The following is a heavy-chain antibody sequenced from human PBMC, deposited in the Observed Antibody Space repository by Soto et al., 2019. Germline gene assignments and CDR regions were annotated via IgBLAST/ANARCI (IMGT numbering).Heavy chain of an antibody. J-gene: IGHJ4*02. Sequence: GVLRLSCSASGFTFPDHAVSWFRQAPGKGPEWVALISGTTYGGTAEYAASVRGRFIVSREDSKRIAYLQMNSLKSEDTAVYYCSGHGGFSAPWGPGTLVTVSS. CDR2: ISGTTYGGTA. V-gene: IGHV3-49*03. CDR3: SGHGGFSAP. D-gene: IGHD3-16*01. CDR1: GFTFPDHA.